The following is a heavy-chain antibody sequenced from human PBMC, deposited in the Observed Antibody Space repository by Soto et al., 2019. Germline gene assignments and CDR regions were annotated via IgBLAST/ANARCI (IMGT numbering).Heavy chain of an antibody. CDR2: IYYSGGT. D-gene: IGHD6-6*01. J-gene: IGHJ4*02. V-gene: IGHV4-59*01. CDR3: ARGRLEFSSSYYFDY. Sequence: SETLSLTCTVSGGSISSYYWTWFWQPPGKGLEWIGYIYYSGGTNYNPSLKSRVTISVDTSKNQFSLKLSSVTAADTAVYYCARGRLEFSSSYYFDYWGPGTLVTVSS. CDR1: GGSISSYY.